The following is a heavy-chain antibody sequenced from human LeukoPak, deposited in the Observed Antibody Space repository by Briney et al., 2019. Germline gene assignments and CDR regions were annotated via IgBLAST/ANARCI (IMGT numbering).Heavy chain of an antibody. V-gene: IGHV3-30-3*02. J-gene: IGHJ4*02. D-gene: IGHD2-21*02. CDR2: ISYDGTSE. CDR1: GFTFRSFA. CDR3: AKTLPHIVVVTAIDY. Sequence: GGSLRLSCAASGFTFRSFAMHWVRQAPGKGLGCVAVISYDGTSEHYADSEKGRFTISRDNAKNTLYLQMNSLRAEDTAVYYCAKTLPHIVVVTAIDYWGQGTLVTVSS.